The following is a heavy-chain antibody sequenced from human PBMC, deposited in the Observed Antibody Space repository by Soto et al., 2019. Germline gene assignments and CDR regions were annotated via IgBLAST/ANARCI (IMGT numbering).Heavy chain of an antibody. CDR3: ARSIVVVPAAVFDP. CDR2: IYYSGST. Sequence: PSETLSLTCTVSGGSISSGGYYWSWIRQHPGKVLEWIVYIYYSGSTYYNPSLKSRVTISLDTSNNQFSLKLSSVTAADTSVYYCARSIVVVPAAVFDPWGQGTMVTVSS. V-gene: IGHV4-31*03. CDR1: GGSISSGGYY. J-gene: IGHJ5*02. D-gene: IGHD2-2*01.